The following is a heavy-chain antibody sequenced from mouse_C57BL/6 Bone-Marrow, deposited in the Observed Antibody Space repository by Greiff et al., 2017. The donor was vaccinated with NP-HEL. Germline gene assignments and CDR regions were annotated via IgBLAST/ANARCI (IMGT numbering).Heavy chain of an antibody. J-gene: IGHJ1*03. D-gene: IGHD1-1*01. Sequence: EVKLVESGGGLVKPGGSLKLSCAASGFTFSSYAMSWVRQTPEKRLEWVATISDGGSYTYYPDNVQGRFTISRDNAKNNLYLQMSHLKSEDTAMYFFGREGGSSYDWYFDGWGTGTTVTVSS. CDR1: GFTFSSYA. V-gene: IGHV5-4*03. CDR3: GREGGSSYDWYFDG. CDR2: ISDGGSYT.